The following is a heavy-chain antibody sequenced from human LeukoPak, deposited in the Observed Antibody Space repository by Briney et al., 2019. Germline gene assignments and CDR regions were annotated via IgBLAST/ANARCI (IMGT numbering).Heavy chain of an antibody. Sequence: ASVKVSCMASGYTFTSYGISWVRQAPGQGLEWMGWISAYNGNTNYAQKLQGRVTMTTDTSTSTAYMELRSLRSDDTAVYYCARVRFDWGQLWVLLFDYWGQGTLVTVSS. V-gene: IGHV1-18*01. J-gene: IGHJ4*02. CDR3: ARVRFDWGQLWVLLFDY. CDR1: GYTFTSYG. CDR2: ISAYNGNT. D-gene: IGHD5-18*01.